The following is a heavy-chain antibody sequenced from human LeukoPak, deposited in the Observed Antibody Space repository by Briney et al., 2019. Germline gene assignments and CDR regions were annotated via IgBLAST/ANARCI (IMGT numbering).Heavy chain of an antibody. CDR3: ARVGATLFDY. V-gene: IGHV4-59*12. Sequence: PSETLSLTCTVSGGSISSYYWSWIRQPPGKGLEWIGSIYYSGSTYYNPSLKSRVTISVDTSKNQFSLKLSSVTAADTAVYYCARVGATLFDYWGQGTLVTVSS. CDR2: IYYSGST. CDR1: GGSISSYY. J-gene: IGHJ4*02. D-gene: IGHD1-26*01.